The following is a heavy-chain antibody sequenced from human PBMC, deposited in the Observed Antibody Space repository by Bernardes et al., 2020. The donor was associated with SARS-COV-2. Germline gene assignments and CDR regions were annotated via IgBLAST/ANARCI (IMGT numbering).Heavy chain of an antibody. J-gene: IGHJ6*02. CDR3: ARLQSVPGLFYVSWQYRGLDV. D-gene: IGHD2-2*01. CDR1: GGSFSRYY. CDR2: ISHTGIT. V-gene: IGHV4-34*01. Sequence: SETLSLTCAVYGGSFSRYYWSWIRQPPGKGLEWIGEISHTGITNSNPSLKSRVTISVVTSKSQFSLKLDSVTAADTAVYYCARLQSVPGLFYVSWQYRGLDVWGQGTTVTVSS.